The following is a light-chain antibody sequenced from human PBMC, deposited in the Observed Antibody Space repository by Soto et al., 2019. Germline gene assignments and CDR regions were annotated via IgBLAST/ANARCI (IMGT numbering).Light chain of an antibody. J-gene: IGKJ2*01. CDR3: QGSHST. V-gene: IGKV1-39*01. CDR2: AAS. CDR1: QSIGTY. Sequence: DAQMTQSPSSLSASFGDSVTITCRASQSIGTYLDWYQHKPGKAPTLLIYAASSLQSGVPARFSGSESGPDFTRTITSLQPEDFATYYCQGSHSTFGRGTKVEIK.